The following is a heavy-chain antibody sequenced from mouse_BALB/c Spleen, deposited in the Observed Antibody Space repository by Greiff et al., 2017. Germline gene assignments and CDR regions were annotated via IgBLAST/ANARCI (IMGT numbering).Heavy chain of an antibody. CDR3: AREGLGKGFAY. J-gene: IGHJ3*01. Sequence: VQLQQSGAELVRPGSSVKISCTASGYAFSSYWMNWVKQRPGQGLEWIGQIYPGDGDTNYNGKFKGKATLTADKSSSTAYMQLSSLTSEDSAVYYCAREGLGKGFAYWGQGTLVTVSA. V-gene: IGHV1-80*01. CDR2: IYPGDGDT. D-gene: IGHD4-1*01. CDR1: GYAFSSYW.